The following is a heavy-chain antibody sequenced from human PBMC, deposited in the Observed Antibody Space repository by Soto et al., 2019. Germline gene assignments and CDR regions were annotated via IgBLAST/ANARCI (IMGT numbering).Heavy chain of an antibody. V-gene: IGHV3-30*18. CDR3: AKGAITYSSGWDYFDY. CDR2: ISYDGSNK. Sequence: GGSLRLSCAASGFTFSSYGMHWVRQAPGKGLEWVAVISYDGSNKYYADSVKGRFTISRDNSKNTLYLQMDSLRAEDTAVYYCAKGAITYSSGWDYFDYWGQGTLVTVSS. D-gene: IGHD6-19*01. J-gene: IGHJ4*02. CDR1: GFTFSSYG.